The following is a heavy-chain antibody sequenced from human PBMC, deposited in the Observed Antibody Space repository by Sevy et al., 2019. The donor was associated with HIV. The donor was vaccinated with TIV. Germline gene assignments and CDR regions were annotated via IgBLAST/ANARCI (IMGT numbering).Heavy chain of an antibody. CDR1: GYTLTELS. V-gene: IGHV1-24*01. CDR3: ATWGRYCSSTSCYIYYYYGMDV. Sequence: ASVKVSCKVSGYTLTELSMHWVRQAPGKGLEWMGGFDPEDGETIYAQKFQGRVTMTEDTSTDTAYMELSSLRSEDTAVYYCATWGRYCSSTSCYIYYYYGMDVWGQGTTVTVSS. D-gene: IGHD2-2*02. CDR2: FDPEDGET. J-gene: IGHJ6*02.